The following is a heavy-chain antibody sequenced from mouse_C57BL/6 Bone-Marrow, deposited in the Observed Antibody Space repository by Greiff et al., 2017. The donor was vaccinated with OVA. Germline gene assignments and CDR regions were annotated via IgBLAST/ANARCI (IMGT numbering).Heavy chain of an antibody. CDR1: GYTFTSYW. Sequence: VQLQQPGAELVKPGASVKMSCKASGYTFTSYWITWVKQRPGQGLEWIGDIYPGSGSTNYTEKFKSKATLTVDTSSSTAYMQLSSLTSEDSAVYYCARDMGGYYAMDYWGQGTSVTVSS. V-gene: IGHV1-55*01. CDR2: IYPGSGST. J-gene: IGHJ4*01. CDR3: ARDMGGYYAMDY.